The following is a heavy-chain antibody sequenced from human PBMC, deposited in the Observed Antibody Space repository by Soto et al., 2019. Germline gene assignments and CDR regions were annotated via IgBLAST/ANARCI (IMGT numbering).Heavy chain of an antibody. CDR1: GGSISSGGYY. Sequence: SETLSLTCTVSGGSISSGGYYWSWIRQHPGKGLEWIGHIYDSGYTYYNPSLKSRVTISVDTSKNQFSLKLSSVTAADTAVYYCATVPTAMVNGVDSWDQGTLVTVSS. CDR2: IYDSGYT. CDR3: ATVPTAMVNGVDS. D-gene: IGHD5-18*01. V-gene: IGHV4-31*03. J-gene: IGHJ4*02.